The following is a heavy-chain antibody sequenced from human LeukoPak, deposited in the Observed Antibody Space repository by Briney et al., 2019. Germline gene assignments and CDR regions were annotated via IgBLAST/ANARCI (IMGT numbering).Heavy chain of an antibody. J-gene: IGHJ4*01. D-gene: IGHD6-13*01. CDR2: IRQDGGEK. V-gene: IGHV3-7*01. CDR1: GFTFTDYW. CDR3: ARDGTAAGLYFNL. Sequence: GGSLRLSCAVSGFTFTDYWMNWVRQAPGKGLEWVASIRQDGGEKSYVDSVKGRFTISRDNTKSSLYLQINSLRAEDTAVYYCARDGTAAGLYFNLWGQGTLVTVSS.